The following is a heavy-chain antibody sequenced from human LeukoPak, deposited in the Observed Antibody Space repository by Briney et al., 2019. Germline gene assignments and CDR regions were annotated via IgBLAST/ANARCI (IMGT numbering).Heavy chain of an antibody. CDR2: IYSSGST. D-gene: IGHD4-17*01. CDR1: GGSISSYY. V-gene: IGHV4-59*01. J-gene: IGHJ6*03. CDR3: ARVERDYGDYEDYYYYMDV. Sequence: SETLSLTCTVSGGSISSYYWSWIRQPPGKGLEWIGYIYSSGSTKYNPSLKSRVTISVDTSKNQFSLKLSSVTAADTAAYYCARVERDYGDYEDYYYYMDVWGKGTTVTVSS.